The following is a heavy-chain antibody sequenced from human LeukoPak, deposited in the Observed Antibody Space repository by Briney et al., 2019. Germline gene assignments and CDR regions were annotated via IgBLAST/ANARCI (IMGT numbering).Heavy chain of an antibody. CDR1: GYSISSDNY. J-gene: IGHJ4*02. Sequence: PSETLSLTCAVSGYSISSDNYWVWIRQPPGQGLEWTGGIYHSGSTYYNPSLKSRVTMSVDASKNQFSLKLSSVTAADTAVYYCARAPRDSSSSNYMRRFDYWGQGTLVTVSS. CDR2: IYHSGST. V-gene: IGHV4-38-2*01. CDR3: ARAPRDSSSSNYMRRFDY. D-gene: IGHD3-22*01.